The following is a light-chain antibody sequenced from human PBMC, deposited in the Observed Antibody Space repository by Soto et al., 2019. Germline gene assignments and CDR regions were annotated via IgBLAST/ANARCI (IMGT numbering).Light chain of an antibody. CDR3: QQYENSPIT. CDR2: GAS. CDR1: QSISSSF. J-gene: IGKJ5*01. Sequence: EIVLTQSPGILSLSPGERASPSCGASQSISSSFLAWYQQKPGQAPTLLIYGASSRATGIPDRFSGTGSETDFTLTISRLEPEDFAVYCCQQYENSPITFGQGTRLEIK. V-gene: IGKV3-20*01.